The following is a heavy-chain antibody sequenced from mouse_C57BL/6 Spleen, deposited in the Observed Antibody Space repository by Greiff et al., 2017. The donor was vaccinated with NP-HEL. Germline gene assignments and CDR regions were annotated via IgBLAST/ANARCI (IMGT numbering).Heavy chain of an antibody. D-gene: IGHD1-1*01. CDR3: AGTTVVATHWYFDV. Sequence: QVQLQQPGAELVMPGASVKLSCKASGYTFTSYWMHWVKQRPGQGLEWIGEIDPSDSYTNSNQKFKGKSTLTVDKSSSTAYMQLSSLTSEDSAVYYCAGTTVVATHWYFDVWGTGTTVTVSS. J-gene: IGHJ1*03. CDR1: GYTFTSYW. V-gene: IGHV1-69*01. CDR2: IDPSDSYT.